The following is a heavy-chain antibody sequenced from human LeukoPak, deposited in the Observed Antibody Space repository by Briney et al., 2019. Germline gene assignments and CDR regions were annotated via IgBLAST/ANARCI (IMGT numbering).Heavy chain of an antibody. Sequence: GGSLRLSCAASGFTFSSYSMNWVRQAPGKGLEWVSYISSSSSTIYYADSVKGRFTISRDNAKNSLYLQMNSLRAEDTAVYYCARDGWELDFDYWGQGTLVTVSP. CDR3: ARDGWELDFDY. J-gene: IGHJ4*02. D-gene: IGHD1-26*01. CDR2: ISSSSSTI. CDR1: GFTFSSYS. V-gene: IGHV3-48*01.